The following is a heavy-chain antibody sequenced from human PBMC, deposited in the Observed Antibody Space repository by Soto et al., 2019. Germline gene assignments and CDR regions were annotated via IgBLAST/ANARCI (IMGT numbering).Heavy chain of an antibody. D-gene: IGHD5-12*01. J-gene: IGHJ4*02. CDR3: ARGRGYGYGVDY. Sequence: PSETLSLTCXVSGASITTGDHFWSWMRQSPGKGLESIGYRYYSGTAYYSPSLKSRLTISVDTSMNQFSLYLSSVTAADTAIYYCARGRGYGYGVDYWGQGILVTVSS. CDR2: RYYSGTA. CDR1: GASITTGDHF. V-gene: IGHV4-30-4*01.